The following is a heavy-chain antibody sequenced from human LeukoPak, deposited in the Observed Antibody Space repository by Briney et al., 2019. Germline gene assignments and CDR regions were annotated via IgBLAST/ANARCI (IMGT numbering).Heavy chain of an antibody. V-gene: IGHV3-30-3*01. CDR1: GFTFSSYA. CDR2: ISYDGSNK. CDR3: ARGEYSYGRYFDY. Sequence: GGSLRLSCAASGFTFSSYAMHWVRQAPGKGLEWVAVISYDGSNKYYADSVKGRFTISRDNSKNTLYLQMNSLRAEDTAVYYCARGEYSYGRYFDYWGQGTLVTVSS. D-gene: IGHD5-18*01. J-gene: IGHJ4*02.